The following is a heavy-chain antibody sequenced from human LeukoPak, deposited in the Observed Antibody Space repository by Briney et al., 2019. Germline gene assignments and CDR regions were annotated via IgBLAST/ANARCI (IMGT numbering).Heavy chain of an antibody. V-gene: IGHV3-7*04. CDR2: IKQDGSEK. J-gene: IGHJ5*02. CDR1: GFTFSNYW. CDR3: ARRPLFPHRFDA. Sequence: PGGSLRLSCAASGFTFSNYWMTWVRQAPGKGLEWVSNIKQDGSEKYYVDSVKGRFTISRDNAKHSLYLQMNSLRAEDTAVYSCARRPLFPHRFDAWGQGTLVTVSS.